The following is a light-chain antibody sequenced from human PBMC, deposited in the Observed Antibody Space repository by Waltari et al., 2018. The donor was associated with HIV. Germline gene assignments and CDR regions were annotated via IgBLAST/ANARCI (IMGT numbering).Light chain of an antibody. Sequence: EVVLTQSPATLSLSPGNTATLSCRASQSVSSYLAWYQQKPGQAPRLLIYDASNRATGIPPRFSGSGSGTDFTLTISSLEPEDFAVYYCQQRNNWPSFSFGGGTKVEIK. J-gene: IGKJ4*01. V-gene: IGKV3-11*01. CDR1: QSVSSY. CDR3: QQRNNWPSFS. CDR2: DAS.